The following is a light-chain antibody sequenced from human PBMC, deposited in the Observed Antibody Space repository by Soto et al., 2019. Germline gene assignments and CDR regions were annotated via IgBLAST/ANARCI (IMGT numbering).Light chain of an antibody. CDR2: DAS. Sequence: DIQMTQSPSTLSASVGDRVTITCRASPGVSSWLAWYQQKPGRAPKLLIYDASTLESGVPSRFSGSGSGTEFTLTIDRLQPDDFATYYCQQYHTSSITCGQGTRREIK. CDR1: PGVSSW. V-gene: IGKV1-5*01. CDR3: QQYHTSSIT. J-gene: IGKJ5*01.